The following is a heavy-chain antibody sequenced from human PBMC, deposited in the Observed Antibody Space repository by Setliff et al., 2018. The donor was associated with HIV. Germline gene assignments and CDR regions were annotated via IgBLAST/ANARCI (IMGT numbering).Heavy chain of an antibody. Sequence: GASVKVSCKASGYTFTVYYMHWVRQAPGQGLEWMGWIKPDTGGTNYAQKFQGRVTMTRDTSTSTVYMQLSTLRSEDTAVYYCARERLGRSGFEYLQHWGQGTLVTVSS. CDR1: GYTFTVYY. J-gene: IGHJ1*01. D-gene: IGHD3-22*01. V-gene: IGHV1-2*02. CDR2: IKPDTGGT. CDR3: ARERLGRSGFEYLQH.